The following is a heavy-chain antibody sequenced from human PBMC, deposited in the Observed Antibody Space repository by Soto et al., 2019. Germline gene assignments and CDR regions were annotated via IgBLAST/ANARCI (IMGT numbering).Heavy chain of an antibody. CDR2: INPNSGGT. CDR1: GYTFTGYY. V-gene: IGHV1-2*02. D-gene: IGHD2-2*01. CDR3: ARDLAVLIPAAPPGIDY. J-gene: IGHJ4*02. Sequence: QVQLVQSGAEVKKPGASVKVSCKASGYTFTGYYMYWVRQAPGQGLEWMGWINPNSGGTNYSQKFQGRVTMTSDTSISTAYMELSRLKSDDTAVYYCARDLAVLIPAAPPGIDYWGQGTLVTVSS.